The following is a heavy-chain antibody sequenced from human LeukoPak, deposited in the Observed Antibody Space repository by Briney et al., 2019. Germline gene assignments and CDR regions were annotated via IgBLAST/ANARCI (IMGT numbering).Heavy chain of an antibody. J-gene: IGHJ4*02. D-gene: IGHD6-13*01. CDR3: ARDSGSSWREGLNY. CDR1: TFTFGSDS. CDR2: ISSSSDYI. Sequence: PGGSLRLSCAASTFTFGSDSMNWVRQAPGKGLEWVSSISSSSDYIYYADSVKGRFTIFRDNAKNSLYLQMNSLRVEDSAVYYCARDSGSSWREGLNYWGQGTLVTVSS. V-gene: IGHV3-21*01.